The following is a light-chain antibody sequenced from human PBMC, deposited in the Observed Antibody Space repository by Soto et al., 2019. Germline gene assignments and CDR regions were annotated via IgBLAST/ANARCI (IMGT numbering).Light chain of an antibody. CDR2: GDN. V-gene: IGLV1-40*01. Sequence: QSALTQPPSVSGAPGQRITISCTGSGSNIGAGYDVHWYRQLPGTAPKLLLYGDNNRPSGVPDRFSGSKSGTSASLAITGLQAEDEADYYCQSYDSSLIRFFGTGTKVTVL. CDR3: QSYDSSLIRF. J-gene: IGLJ1*01. CDR1: GSNIGAGYD.